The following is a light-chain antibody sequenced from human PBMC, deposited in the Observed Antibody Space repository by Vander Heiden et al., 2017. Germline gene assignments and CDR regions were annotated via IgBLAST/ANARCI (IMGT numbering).Light chain of an antibody. CDR1: SSDVGGYNY. J-gene: IGLJ2*01. V-gene: IGLV2-14*03. CDR2: DVS. Sequence: QPALTPPAPVPGSPGQSITISCTGTSSDVGGYNYVSWYQQHPGKAPKLMIYDVSNRPSGVSNRFSGSKSGNTASLTISGLQAEDEADYYCSSYTSSSTVVFGGGTKLTVL. CDR3: SSYTSSSTVV.